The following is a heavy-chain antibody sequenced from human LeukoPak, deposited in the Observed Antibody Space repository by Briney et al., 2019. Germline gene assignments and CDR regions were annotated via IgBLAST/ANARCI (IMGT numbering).Heavy chain of an antibody. CDR3: AELGITMIGGV. J-gene: IGHJ6*04. CDR2: ISSSGSTI. V-gene: IGHV3-48*03. D-gene: IGHD3-10*02. CDR1: GFTFSAYE. Sequence: GGSLRLSCAASGFTFSAYEMNLVRQAPAKGLEWVSDISSSGSTIYYADSVKGRFTISRDNAKNSLYLQMNSLRAEDTAVYYCAELGITMIGGVWGKGTTVTISS.